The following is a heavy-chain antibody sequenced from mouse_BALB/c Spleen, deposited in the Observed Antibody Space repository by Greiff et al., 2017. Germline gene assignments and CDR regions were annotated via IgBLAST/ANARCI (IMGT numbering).Heavy chain of an antibody. CDR3: TRSHYYGSSFAMDY. CDR2: IYPGSGST. Sequence: LQQPGSELVRPGASVKLSCTASGYTFTSYWMHWVKQRHGQGLEWIGNIYPGSGSTNYDEKFKSKGTLTVDTSSSTAYMHLSSLTSEDSAVYDCTRSHYYGSSFAMDYWGQGTSVTVSS. V-gene: IGHV1S22*01. CDR1: GYTFTSYW. J-gene: IGHJ4*01. D-gene: IGHD1-1*01.